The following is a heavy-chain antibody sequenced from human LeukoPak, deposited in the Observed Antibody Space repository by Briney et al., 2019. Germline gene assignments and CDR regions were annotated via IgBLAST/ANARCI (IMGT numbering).Heavy chain of an antibody. J-gene: IGHJ6*02. CDR2: IYYSGST. D-gene: IGHD5-24*01. CDR1: GGSISSYY. CDR3: ARQGGYNLFGCYYYGMDV. V-gene: IGHV4-59*08. Sequence: PSETLSLTCTVSGGSISSYYWSWIRQPPGKGLEWIGYIYYSGSTNYNPSLKSRVTISVDTSKNQFSLKLSSVTAADTAVYYCARQGGYNLFGCYYYGMDVWGQGTTVTVSS.